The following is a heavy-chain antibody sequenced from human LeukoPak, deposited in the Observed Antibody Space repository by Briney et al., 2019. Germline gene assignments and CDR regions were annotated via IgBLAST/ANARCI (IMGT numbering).Heavy chain of an antibody. CDR2: FDPQDGKR. D-gene: IGHD3-3*01. CDR1: GFTLSDLS. V-gene: IGHV1-24*01. J-gene: IGHJ4*02. Sequence: ASVRVSCKVSGFTLSDLSIHWVRQAPGKGLEWMGGFDPQDGKRIYAQNFQGRLTVTEDTSTDTAYMELSSLGSEDTAIYYCATYHFDFWSGYLDYWGQGSLVTVSS. CDR3: ATYHFDFWSGYLDY.